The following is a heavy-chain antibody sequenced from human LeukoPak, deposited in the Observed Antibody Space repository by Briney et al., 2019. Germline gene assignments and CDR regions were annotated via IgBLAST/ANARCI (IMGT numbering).Heavy chain of an antibody. J-gene: IGHJ4*02. CDR2: IISLFGPS. CDR3: ARGGDFFRY. Sequence: SVKVSCKVSGGTSISNAISWVRQAPGQGLEWMGGIISLFGPSNYAQRFQGRVTFTADDSTSTVYMTLSGLRSGDTAVYYCARGGDFFRYWGPGTLVTVSS. CDR1: GGTSISNA. V-gene: IGHV1-69*13. D-gene: IGHD2/OR15-2a*01.